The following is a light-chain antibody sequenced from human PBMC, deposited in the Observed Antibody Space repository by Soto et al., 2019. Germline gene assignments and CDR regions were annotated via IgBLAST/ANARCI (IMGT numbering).Light chain of an antibody. V-gene: IGKV1-12*01. Sequence: DIQMTPSPSSVSASVGDRVIITCRASQAFSNLLAWYQQKPGKAPKLLIYGASTLQGGVPSRFSGSESGTDFTLTISSLQPEDSATYYCQQATIFPLTFGGGTEVEIK. CDR2: GAS. CDR3: QQATIFPLT. CDR1: QAFSNL. J-gene: IGKJ4*01.